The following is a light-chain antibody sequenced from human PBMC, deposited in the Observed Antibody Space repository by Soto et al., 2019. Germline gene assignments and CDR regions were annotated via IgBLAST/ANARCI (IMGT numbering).Light chain of an antibody. CDR3: HQYDNTPQT. CDR2: AAS. CDR1: QSMKRRY. V-gene: IGKV3-20*01. J-gene: IGKJ2*01. Sequence: ELVLMQSPGTLSLSPGESATLFCRASQSMKRRYLAWYQQKPGQAPRVLIYAASIRATGIPDRFSGSGSGTDFSLTISRLEPEDFAVYYCHQYDNTPQTFGQGTKVDIK.